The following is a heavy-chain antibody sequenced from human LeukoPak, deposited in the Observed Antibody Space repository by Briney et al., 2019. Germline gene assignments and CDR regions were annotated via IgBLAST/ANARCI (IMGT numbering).Heavy chain of an antibody. D-gene: IGHD6-19*01. CDR1: GFDFNDYN. CDR2: ISRSGLTI. Sequence: GGSLRLSCAGSGFDFNDYNMNWVRQAPGKGLEWLSYISRSGLTIYYADSVKGRFTISRDDAQRSLYLQMNSLRAEDTAVYYCAKASDKVAGYFDYWGQGTLVTVSS. V-gene: IGHV3-48*01. J-gene: IGHJ4*02. CDR3: AKASDKVAGYFDY.